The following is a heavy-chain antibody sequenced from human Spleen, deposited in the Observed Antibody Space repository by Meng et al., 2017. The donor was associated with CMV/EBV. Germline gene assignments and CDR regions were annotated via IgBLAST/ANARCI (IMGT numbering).Heavy chain of an antibody. D-gene: IGHD2-2*01. CDR1: GYTFTSYD. CDR2: MNPNSGNT. V-gene: IGHV1-8*01. CDR3: ARDTYCSSTSCPTRVFYYYGMDV. J-gene: IGHJ6*02. Sequence: ASVKVSCKASGYTFTSYDINWVRQATGQGLEWMGWMNPNSGNTAYAPKFLGRLTMTRNTSINTAYMDLSSLRSEDTAVYYCARDTYCSSTSCPTRVFYYYGMDVWGQGTTVTVSS.